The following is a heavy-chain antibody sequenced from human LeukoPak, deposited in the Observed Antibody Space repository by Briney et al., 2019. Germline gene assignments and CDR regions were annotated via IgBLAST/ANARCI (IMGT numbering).Heavy chain of an antibody. J-gene: IGHJ4*02. CDR3: ANRGKYFFDY. Sequence: GGSLRLSCAASGFTFSTCAMSWVRQAPGKGLEWVSTICNSGANTYYADSVKGRFTISRDNSKNTLYLQMNSLRAEDTAVYYCANRGKYFFDYWGQGTLVTVSS. V-gene: IGHV3-23*01. CDR1: GFTFSTCA. D-gene: IGHD1-14*01. CDR2: ICNSGANT.